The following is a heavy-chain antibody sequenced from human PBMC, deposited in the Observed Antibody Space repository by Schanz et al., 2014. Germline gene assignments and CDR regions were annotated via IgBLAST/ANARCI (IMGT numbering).Heavy chain of an antibody. CDR1: GFTFSDYY. Sequence: VQLLESGGGLVQPGESLRLSCAASGFTFSDYYMTWMRQAPGKGLEWISYISNSGTYTKYADSVKGRFVISRDNARSSLYLQMSSLRDGDTAVYYCASVIMVAGNHRDGRDVWGQGTTVIVSS. V-gene: IGHV3-11*03. CDR2: ISNSGTYT. CDR3: ASVIMVAGNHRDGRDV. J-gene: IGHJ6*02. D-gene: IGHD6-19*01.